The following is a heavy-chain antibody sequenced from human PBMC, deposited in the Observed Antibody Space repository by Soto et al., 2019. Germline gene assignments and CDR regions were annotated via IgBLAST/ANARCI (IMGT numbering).Heavy chain of an antibody. CDR3: ARSSGWGIDY. CDR2: ISYDASNK. Sequence: QVQLVESGETVVRPGRSLRLYCAASGFTFSSYALHWVRQAPGKGLEWVTLISYDASNKFYGNSVKGRFTISRDNSKNTLYLQMDSLRAEDTAVYYCARSSGWGIDYWGQGTLVTVSS. CDR1: GFTFSSYA. V-gene: IGHV3-30*03. D-gene: IGHD6-19*01. J-gene: IGHJ4*02.